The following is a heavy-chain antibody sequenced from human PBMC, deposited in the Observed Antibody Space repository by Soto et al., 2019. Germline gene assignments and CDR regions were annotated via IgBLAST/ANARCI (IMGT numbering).Heavy chain of an antibody. CDR3: GRDRKGYCSGGSCPRPLVFGY. CDR2: INAGNGNT. CDR1: GYTFTSYA. D-gene: IGHD2-15*01. V-gene: IGHV1-3*01. J-gene: IGHJ4*02. Sequence: ASVKVSCKASGYTFTSYAMHWVRQAPGQRLEWMGWINAGNGNTKYSQKFQGRVTITRDTSASTAYMELSSLRSEDTAVYYCGRDRKGYCSGGSCPRPLVFGYWGQGTLVTVS.